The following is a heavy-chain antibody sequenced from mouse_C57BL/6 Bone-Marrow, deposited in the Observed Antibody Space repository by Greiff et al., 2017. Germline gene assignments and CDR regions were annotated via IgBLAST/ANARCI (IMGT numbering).Heavy chain of an antibody. CDR2: IDPENGDT. D-gene: IGHD4-1*01. CDR3: TTSYWDGDY. CDR1: GFNIKDDY. J-gene: IGHJ2*01. V-gene: IGHV14-4*01. Sequence: VQLQQSVAELVRPGASVKLSCTASGFNIKDDYMHWVKQRPEQGLEWIGWIDPENGDTEYASKLQGKATITADTSSNTAYLQLSSLTSEDTSVYYCTTSYWDGDYWGQGTTRTVSS.